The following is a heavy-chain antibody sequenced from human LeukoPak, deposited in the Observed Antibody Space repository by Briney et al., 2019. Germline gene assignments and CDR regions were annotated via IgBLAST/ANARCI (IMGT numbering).Heavy chain of an antibody. CDR3: ARRLGYYYDSSGYYY. CDR1: GGSFSGYY. Sequence: PSQTLSLTCTVYGGSFSGYYWSWIRQSPGKGLEWIGEINHSGSTNYNPSLKSRVTISVDTSKNQFSLKLSSVTAADTAVYYCARRLGYYYDSSGYYYWGQGTLVTVSS. D-gene: IGHD3-22*01. CDR2: INHSGST. J-gene: IGHJ4*02. V-gene: IGHV4-34*01.